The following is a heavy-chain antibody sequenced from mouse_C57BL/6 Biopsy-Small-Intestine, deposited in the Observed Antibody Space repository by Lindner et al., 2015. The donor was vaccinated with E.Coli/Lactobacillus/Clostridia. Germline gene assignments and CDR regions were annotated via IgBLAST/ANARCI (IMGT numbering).Heavy chain of an antibody. CDR3: AREGSNWDVGY. D-gene: IGHD4-1*01. V-gene: IGHV1-4*01. Sequence: VQLQESGAELARPGASVKMSCKASGYTFTDYTIHWVKQRPGQGLEWIGYIYPSSGYTKYNQKFKDKATLTADKSSNTAYMQLSSLTSEDSAVFYCAREGSNWDVGYWGQGTTLTVSS. J-gene: IGHJ2*01. CDR1: GYTFTDYT. CDR2: IYPSSGYT.